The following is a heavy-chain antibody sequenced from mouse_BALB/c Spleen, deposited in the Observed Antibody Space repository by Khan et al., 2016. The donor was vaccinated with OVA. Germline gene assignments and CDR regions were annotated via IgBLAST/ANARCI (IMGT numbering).Heavy chain of an antibody. D-gene: IGHD2-14*01. V-gene: IGHV9-3-1*01. CDR2: INTYTGEP. CDR3: ARVGYSGTMDY. CDR1: GYTFTKNG. J-gene: IGHJ4*01. Sequence: QIQLVQSRPELKKPGEPVKISCKASGYTFTKNGMNWAKQAPGKGLKWMGWINTYTGEPTYADDFKGRFAFSLETSASTAYLQINNLKNEDTATYFCARVGYSGTMDYWGQGTSVTVSS.